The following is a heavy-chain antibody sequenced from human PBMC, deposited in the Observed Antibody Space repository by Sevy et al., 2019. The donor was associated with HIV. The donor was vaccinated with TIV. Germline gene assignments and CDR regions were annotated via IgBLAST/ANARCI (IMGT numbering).Heavy chain of an antibody. CDR3: ARDGVGGYCSGGSCYSGYYYYGMDV. J-gene: IGHJ6*02. V-gene: IGHV3-7*01. D-gene: IGHD2-15*01. CDR1: GFTFSSYW. Sequence: GGSLRLSCAASGFTFSSYWMSWVRQAPGKGLEWVANIKQDGSEKYYVDSVKGRFTISRDNAKNSLYLQMNSLRAEDTAVYYCARDGVGGYCSGGSCYSGYYYYGMDVWGQWTTVTVSS. CDR2: IKQDGSEK.